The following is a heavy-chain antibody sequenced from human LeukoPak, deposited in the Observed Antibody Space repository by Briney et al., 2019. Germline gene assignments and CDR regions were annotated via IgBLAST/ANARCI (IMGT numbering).Heavy chain of an antibody. CDR3: ARDRTTVTANWFDP. J-gene: IGHJ5*02. Sequence: SETLSLTCTVSGGSISSYYWSWIQQPAGKGLEWIGRIYTSGSTNYNPSLRSRVTMSVDTSKNQFSLRLSSVTAADTAVYYCARDRTTVTANWFDPWGQGTLVTVSS. CDR2: IYTSGST. V-gene: IGHV4-4*07. D-gene: IGHD4-17*01. CDR1: GGSISSYY.